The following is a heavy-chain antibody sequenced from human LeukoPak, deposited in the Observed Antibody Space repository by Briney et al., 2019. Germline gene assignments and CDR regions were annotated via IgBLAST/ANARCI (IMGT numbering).Heavy chain of an antibody. J-gene: IGHJ4*02. D-gene: IGHD6-19*01. Sequence: SETLSLTCTVSGGSISSSSYYWGWIRQPPGKGLEWIGSIYYSGSTYYNPSLKSRVTISVDTSKNQFSLKLSSVTAADTAVYYCASYAVAGGGDYWGQGTLVTVSS. CDR3: ASYAVAGGGDY. V-gene: IGHV4-39*07. CDR1: GGSISSSSYY. CDR2: IYYSGST.